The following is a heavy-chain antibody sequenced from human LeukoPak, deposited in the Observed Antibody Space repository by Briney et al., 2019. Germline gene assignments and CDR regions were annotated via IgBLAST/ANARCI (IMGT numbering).Heavy chain of an antibody. Sequence: SETLSPIFSVAGGSIGNRYWSWIRQTPGKGLEWIGYIHYSGSSSYSPSLKSRVSISVDTSKNQFSLILTSVIVADTAVYYCARSVTPTPAFDYWGQGTLVTVSS. CDR1: GGSIGNRY. J-gene: IGHJ4*02. CDR3: ARSVTPTPAFDY. V-gene: IGHV4-59*11. CDR2: IHYSGSS. D-gene: IGHD4-23*01.